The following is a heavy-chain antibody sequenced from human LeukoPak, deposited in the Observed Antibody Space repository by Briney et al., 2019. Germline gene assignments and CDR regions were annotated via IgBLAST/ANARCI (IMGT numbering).Heavy chain of an antibody. D-gene: IGHD3-22*01. CDR1: GYTFTTYY. J-gene: IGHJ4*02. V-gene: IGHV1-46*01. CDR3: ARVGFVDTSGYYDY. Sequence: ASVKVSCKASGYTFTTYYIHWVRQAPGQGLEWLGIINPSGGSPTYAQKFQGRVTMTRDTSTSTVYMELSSLRSDDTAVYYCARVGFVDTSGYYDYWGQGTLVTVSS. CDR2: INPSGGSP.